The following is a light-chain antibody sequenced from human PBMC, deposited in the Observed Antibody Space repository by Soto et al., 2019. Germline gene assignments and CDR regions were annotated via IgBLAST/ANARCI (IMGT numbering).Light chain of an antibody. CDR1: QSVSSSY. CDR2: GAS. J-gene: IGKJ2*01. V-gene: IGKV3-20*01. CDR3: QQYGSSPDT. Sequence: ESGLKQSPGTVSLSPGERATLSCRASQSVSSSYLAWYQQKPGQAPRLLIYGASSRATGIPDRFSGSGSGTDFTLTISRLEPEDFAVYYCQQYGSSPDTFGQGTKLEIK.